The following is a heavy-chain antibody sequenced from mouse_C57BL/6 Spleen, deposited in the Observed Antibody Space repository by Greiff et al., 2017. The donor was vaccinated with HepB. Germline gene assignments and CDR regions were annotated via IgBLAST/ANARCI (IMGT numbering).Heavy chain of an antibody. CDR3: ARSELRLRAWFAY. J-gene: IGHJ3*01. D-gene: IGHD3-2*02. Sequence: QVQLQQPGAELVRPGSSVKLSCKASGYTFTSYWMHWVKQRPIQGLEWIGNIDPSDSETHYNQKFKDKATLTVDKSSSTAYMQLSSLTSEDSAVYYCARSELRLRAWFAYWGQGTLVTVSA. CDR2: IDPSDSET. V-gene: IGHV1-52*01. CDR1: GYTFTSYW.